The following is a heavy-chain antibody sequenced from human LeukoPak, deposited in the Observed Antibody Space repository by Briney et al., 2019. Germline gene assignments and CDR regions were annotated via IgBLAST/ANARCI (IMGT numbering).Heavy chain of an antibody. CDR2: INHSGST. D-gene: IGHD3-22*01. CDR1: GGSFSGYY. J-gene: IGHJ4*02. V-gene: IGHV4-34*01. CDR3: ARGYFGYYYDSSGYGH. Sequence: SETLSLTCAAYGGSFSGYYWSWIRQPPGKGLEWIGEINHSGSTNYNPSLKSRVTISVDTSKNQFSLKLISVTVADTAVYYCARGYFGYYYDSSGYGHWGQGTLVTVSS.